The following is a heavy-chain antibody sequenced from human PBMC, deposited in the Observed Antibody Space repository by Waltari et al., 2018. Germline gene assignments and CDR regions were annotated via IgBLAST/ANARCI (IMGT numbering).Heavy chain of an antibody. Sequence: EVQLVESGGGLVQPGGSLGVSCAASTFSLSSYWMAWFRQAPGKGLEWVATIRPDGGENFYVDSVKGRFSISRDNAKNSFYLQMNSLRVEDTAIFYCATMGAGRAPDYWGQGTLVTVSS. V-gene: IGHV3-7*03. CDR2: IRPDGGEN. CDR1: TFSLSSYW. J-gene: IGHJ4*02. D-gene: IGHD3-16*01. CDR3: ATMGAGRAPDY.